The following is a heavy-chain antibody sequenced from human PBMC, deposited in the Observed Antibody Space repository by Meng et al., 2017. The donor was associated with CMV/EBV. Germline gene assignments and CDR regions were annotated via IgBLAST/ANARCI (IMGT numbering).Heavy chain of an antibody. Sequence: SVKVSCKASGGTFSSYTISWVRQAPGQGLEWMGRIIPILGIANYAQKFQGRVTITADKSTSTAYMELSSLRSGDTAVYYCARFARSTSHYWYFDLWGRGTLVTVSS. CDR2: IIPILGIA. CDR1: GGTFSSYT. V-gene: IGHV1-69*02. D-gene: IGHD2-2*01. J-gene: IGHJ2*01. CDR3: ARFARSTSHYWYFDL.